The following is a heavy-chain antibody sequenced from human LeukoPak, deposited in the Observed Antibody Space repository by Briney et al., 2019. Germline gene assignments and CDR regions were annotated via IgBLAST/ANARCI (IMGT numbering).Heavy chain of an antibody. CDR3: ARVAVIVVVPAAYFDY. CDR2: IYHSGST. J-gene: IGHJ4*02. D-gene: IGHD2-2*01. CDR1: GGSISSGGYY. Sequence: SQTLSLTCTVSGGSISSGGYYWSWIRQPPGKGLEWIGYIYHSGSTYYNPSLKSRVTISVDTSKNQFSLKLSSVTAADTAVYYCARVAVIVVVPAAYFDYWGQGTLVTVSS. V-gene: IGHV4-30-2*05.